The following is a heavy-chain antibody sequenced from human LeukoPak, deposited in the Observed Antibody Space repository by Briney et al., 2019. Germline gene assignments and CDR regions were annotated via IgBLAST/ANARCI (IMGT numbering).Heavy chain of an antibody. CDR2: ISYNGRNN. V-gene: IGHV3-30*03. J-gene: IGHJ4*02. D-gene: IGHD4-17*01. CDR1: GFTFYSYG. CDR3: ARSKMTTVTTGYFDY. Sequence: GGSLRLSCAASGFTFYSYGMHWDRQAPGKGLEWVALISYNGRNNYYADSVMGRFTISRDNSKNTLYLQMNSLRAEDTAVYYCARSKMTTVTTGYFDYWGQGTLVTVSS.